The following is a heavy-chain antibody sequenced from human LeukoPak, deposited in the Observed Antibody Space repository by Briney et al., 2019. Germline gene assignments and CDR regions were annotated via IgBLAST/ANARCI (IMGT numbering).Heavy chain of an antibody. CDR2: ISYDGTNK. Sequence: GGSLRLSCAASGFSFRSYALHWVRQAPGKGLEWVAVISYDGTNKHYAASVKGRFTISRDNSMNTLYLQMNSLRAEDTAVYYCARESPTRVEDYWGQGTLVTVSS. J-gene: IGHJ4*02. CDR3: ARESPTRVEDY. D-gene: IGHD2-15*01. CDR1: GFSFRSYA. V-gene: IGHV3-30-3*01.